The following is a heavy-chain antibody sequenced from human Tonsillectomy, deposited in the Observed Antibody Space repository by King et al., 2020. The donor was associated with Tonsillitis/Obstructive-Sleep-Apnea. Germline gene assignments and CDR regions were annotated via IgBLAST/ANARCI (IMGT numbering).Heavy chain of an antibody. Sequence: VQLVESGGGLVKPGGSLRLSCAASGFTFSSYTMNWVRQAPGKGLEWVSSISSGSSYIYYADSVKGRFTISRDNAKNSLYQQMNSLRAEDTAVYYCARDLNGCGGDFCPFDYWGQGTLVTVSS. D-gene: IGHD2-21*01. J-gene: IGHJ4*02. CDR3: ARDLNGCGGDFCPFDY. CDR1: GFTFSSYT. V-gene: IGHV3-21*01. CDR2: ISSGSSYI.